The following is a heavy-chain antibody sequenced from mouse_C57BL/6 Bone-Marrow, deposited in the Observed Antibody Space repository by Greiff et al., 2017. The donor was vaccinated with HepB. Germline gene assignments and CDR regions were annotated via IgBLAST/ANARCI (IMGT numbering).Heavy chain of an antibody. Sequence: VQLQQSGAELVRPGASVKLSCKASGYTFTDYYINWVKQRPGQGLEWIARIYPGSGNTYYNEKFKGKATLTAEKSSSTAYMQLSSLTSEDSAVYFCACSWLPPYYAMDYWGQGTSVTVSS. D-gene: IGHD2-2*01. CDR1: GYTFTDYY. V-gene: IGHV1-76*01. J-gene: IGHJ4*01. CDR3: ACSWLPPYYAMDY. CDR2: IYPGSGNT.